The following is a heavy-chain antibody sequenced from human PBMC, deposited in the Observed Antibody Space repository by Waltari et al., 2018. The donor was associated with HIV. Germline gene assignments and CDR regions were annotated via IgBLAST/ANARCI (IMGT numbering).Heavy chain of an antibody. CDR1: GGSFSGYY. CDR2: INHSGTT. J-gene: IGHJ4*01. Sequence: QEQLQQWGAGLLKPSETLSLTGAVYGGSFSGYYLNWVRQPPGKGLEWIGEINHSGTTNYNPSLKSRVTMSVDTSKRQFSLKLNSVTAADTAVYFCAYSYLTGSTLHPFWGQGTLVTVSS. D-gene: IGHD3-9*01. V-gene: IGHV4-34*01. CDR3: AYSYLTGSTLHPF.